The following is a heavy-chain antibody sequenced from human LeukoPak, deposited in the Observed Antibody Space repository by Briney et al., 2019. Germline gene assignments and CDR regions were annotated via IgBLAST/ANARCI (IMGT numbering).Heavy chain of an antibody. J-gene: IGHJ2*01. Sequence: SQTLSLTCAISGDSVSSNSAAWNWIRQSPSRGLEWLGRTYYRSKWYNDYAVSVKSRITINPDTSKNQFSLQLNSVAPEDTAVYYCARGKWELLSHYWCFDLWGRGTLVTVSS. CDR1: GDSVSSNSAA. CDR2: TYYRSKWYN. CDR3: ARGKWELLSHYWCFDL. V-gene: IGHV6-1*01. D-gene: IGHD1-26*01.